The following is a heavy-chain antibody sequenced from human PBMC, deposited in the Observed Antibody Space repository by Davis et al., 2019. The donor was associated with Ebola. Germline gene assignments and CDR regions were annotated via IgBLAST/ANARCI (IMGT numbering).Heavy chain of an antibody. CDR2: ISAYNGNT. CDR3: ARVIIVVGATTLDAFDI. D-gene: IGHD1-26*01. CDR1: GYTFTSYG. Sequence: ASVKVSCKASGYTFTSYGISWVRQAPGQGLEWMGWISAYNGNTNYAQKLQGRVTMTTDTSTSTAYMELRSLRSDDTAVYYCARVIIVVGATTLDAFDIWGQGTMVTVSS. J-gene: IGHJ3*02. V-gene: IGHV1-18*01.